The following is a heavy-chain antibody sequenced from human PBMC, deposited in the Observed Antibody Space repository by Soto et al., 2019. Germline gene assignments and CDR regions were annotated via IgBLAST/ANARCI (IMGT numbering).Heavy chain of an antibody. CDR1: GGTVSSYA. J-gene: IGHJ5*02. Sequence: QVQLVQSGAEVKKPGSSVKVCCKASGGTVSSYAIGCVRRAPGQGLEWMGGIIPIFGTANYAQKLQGRVTITADESTSTAYMELSSLRSEDTAVYYCARSPEIYPEFDPWGQGTLVTVSS. CDR2: IIPIFGTA. V-gene: IGHV1-69*01. CDR3: ARSPEIYPEFDP.